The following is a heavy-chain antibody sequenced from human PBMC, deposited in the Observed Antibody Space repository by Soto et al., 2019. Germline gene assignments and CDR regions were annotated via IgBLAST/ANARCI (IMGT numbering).Heavy chain of an antibody. CDR2: INPSGGST. Sequence: GASVKVSCKASGYTFTSYYMHWVRQAPGQGLEWMGIINPSGGSTSYAQKFQGRVTMTRDTSTSTVYMELSSLRSEDTAVYYCARVLYSGSYWGLLDYWGQGTLVTVSS. D-gene: IGHD1-26*01. J-gene: IGHJ4*02. CDR1: GYTFTSYY. V-gene: IGHV1-46*01. CDR3: ARVLYSGSYWGLLDY.